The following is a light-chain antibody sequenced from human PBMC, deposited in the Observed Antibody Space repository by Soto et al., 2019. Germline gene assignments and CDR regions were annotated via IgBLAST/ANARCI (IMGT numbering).Light chain of an antibody. V-gene: IGKV1-27*01. Sequence: DFQRTQSPSSVSASVGDRVTITCRATQSLTRWLAWYQQRPGKVPKLLIYTASTLQSGVPSRFSGSGSGTDFTLTISSLQPEDVATYYCQNYDNAPLTFGGGTKVDI. CDR3: QNYDNAPLT. CDR1: QSLTRW. CDR2: TAS. J-gene: IGKJ4*01.